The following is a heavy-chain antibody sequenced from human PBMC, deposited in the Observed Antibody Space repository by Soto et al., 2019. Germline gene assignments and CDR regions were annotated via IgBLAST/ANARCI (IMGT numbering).Heavy chain of an antibody. J-gene: IGHJ4*02. CDR1: GYTFTSYY. CDR3: ARPSNYDSSGYYFDY. CDR2: INPSGGST. V-gene: IGHV1-46*01. D-gene: IGHD3-22*01. Sequence: ASVKVSCKASGYTFTSYYMHWVRQAPGQGLEWMGIINPSGGSTSYAQKFQGRVTMTRDTSTSTVYMELSSLRSEDTAVYYCARPSNYDSSGYYFDYWGQGXLVTVYS.